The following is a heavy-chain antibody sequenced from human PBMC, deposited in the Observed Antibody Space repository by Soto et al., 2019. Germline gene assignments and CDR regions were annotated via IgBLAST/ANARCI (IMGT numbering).Heavy chain of an antibody. CDR3: ARVRDWFDP. CDR1: GGSFSGYY. CDR2: IDHSGYT. D-gene: IGHD3-3*01. J-gene: IGHJ5*02. Sequence: QVQLQQWGAGLLKPSETLSLTCAVYGGSFSGYYWNWIRQPPGKGLEWIGEIDHSGYTNYYPSLKSRVTISVDTSKNQFSLRLTSVTAADTAVYYCARVRDWFDPWGQGTLVTVSS. V-gene: IGHV4-34*01.